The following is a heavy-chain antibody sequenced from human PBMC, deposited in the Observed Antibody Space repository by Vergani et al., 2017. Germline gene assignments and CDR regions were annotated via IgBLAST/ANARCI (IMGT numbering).Heavy chain of an antibody. CDR1: GFTFSSYS. Sequence: EVQLVESGGGLVKPGGSLRLSCAASGFTFSSYSMNWVRQAPGKGLEWVSSISSSSSYIYYADSVKGRFTISRDNAKNTLYLQMNSLRAEDTAVYYCARVPGYSSSWYFDYWGQGTLVTVSS. CDR2: ISSSSSYI. J-gene: IGHJ4*02. V-gene: IGHV3-21*01. D-gene: IGHD6-13*01. CDR3: ARVPGYSSSWYFDY.